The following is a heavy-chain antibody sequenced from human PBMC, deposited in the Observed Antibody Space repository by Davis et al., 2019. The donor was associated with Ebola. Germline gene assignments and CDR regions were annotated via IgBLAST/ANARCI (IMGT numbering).Heavy chain of an antibody. V-gene: IGHV3-21*01. J-gene: IGHJ4*02. CDR1: GFTFSSYS. CDR2: ISSSSSYI. Sequence: PGGSLRLSCAASGFTFSSYSMNWVRQAPGKGLEWVSSISSSSSYIYYADSVKGRFTISRDNAKNSLYLQMNSLRAEDTAVYYCARDRPTFDDFWSGYFGYWGQGTLVTVSS. D-gene: IGHD3-3*01. CDR3: ARDRPTFDDFWSGYFGY.